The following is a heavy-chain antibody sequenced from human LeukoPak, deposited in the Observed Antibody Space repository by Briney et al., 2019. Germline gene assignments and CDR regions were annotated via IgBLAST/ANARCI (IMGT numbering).Heavy chain of an antibody. J-gene: IGHJ1*01. D-gene: IGHD6-19*01. Sequence: SETLSLTCTVSGGSISSYYWSWIRQPPGKGLEWIGYIYYSGSTNYNPSLKSRVTISVDTSKNQFSLKLSSVTAADTAVYYCASVYSSGWSAEYFQHWGQGTLVTVSS. V-gene: IGHV4-59*08. CDR3: ASVYSSGWSAEYFQH. CDR2: IYYSGST. CDR1: GGSISSYY.